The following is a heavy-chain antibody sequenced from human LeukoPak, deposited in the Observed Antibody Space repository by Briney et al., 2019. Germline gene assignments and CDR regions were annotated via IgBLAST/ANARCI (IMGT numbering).Heavy chain of an antibody. V-gene: IGHV4-34*01. D-gene: IGHD2-2*01. CDR1: GGSFSDYH. CDR3: ARRPSYSIVIPAAPYFDY. J-gene: IGHJ4*02. CDR2: INHSGST. Sequence: PSETLSLTCGAYGGSFSDYHWTWIRQPPGKGLEWIGEINHSGSTNYNPSLKSRITISVDTSKNQFSLKLSSVTAADTALYYCARRPSYSIVIPAAPYFDYWGQGTLVTVSS.